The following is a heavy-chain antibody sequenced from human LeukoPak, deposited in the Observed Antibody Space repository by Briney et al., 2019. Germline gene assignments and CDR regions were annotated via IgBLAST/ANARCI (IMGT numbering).Heavy chain of an antibody. CDR2: IYYSGST. D-gene: IGHD6-19*01. J-gene: IGHJ4*02. CDR3: ARVKSRPGIAVAGTHAFDY. V-gene: IGHV4-31*03. Sequence: PSETLSLTCTVSGGSISSGGYYWSWIRQHPGKGLEWIGYIYYSGSTYYNPSLKSRVTISVDKSKNQFSLKLSSVTAADTAVYYCARVKSRPGIAVAGTHAFDYWGQGTLVTVSS. CDR1: GGSISSGGYY.